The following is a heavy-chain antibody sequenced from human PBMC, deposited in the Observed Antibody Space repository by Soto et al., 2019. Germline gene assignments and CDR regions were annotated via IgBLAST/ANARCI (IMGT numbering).Heavy chain of an antibody. Sequence: QVQLVQSGAEVKKPGASVKVSCKASGYTFTSYGISWVRQAPGQGLEWMGWISDYHGNTNYAQKLQGRVTMTTCTSTSNAYLELRSLRSADTAVYYCAREKGFGELLGWGQGTLVTVSS. CDR2: ISDYHGNT. V-gene: IGHV1-18*01. CDR1: GYTFTSYG. CDR3: AREKGFGELLG. J-gene: IGHJ4*02. D-gene: IGHD3-10*01.